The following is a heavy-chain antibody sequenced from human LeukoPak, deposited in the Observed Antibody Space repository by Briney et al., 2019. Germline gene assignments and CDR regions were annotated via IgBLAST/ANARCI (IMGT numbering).Heavy chain of an antibody. CDR1: GFTFSNYA. J-gene: IGHJ4*02. Sequence: GGSLRLSCVASGFTFSNYAMGWVRQAPGKGLEWVSTTSSSGDKTYYADSVKGRFTVSRDSPKSTLYLQMNSLRAEDTAVYYCAKETHGSGSYPIDYWGQGTLVTVSS. V-gene: IGHV3-23*01. D-gene: IGHD3-10*01. CDR3: AKETHGSGSYPIDY. CDR2: TSSSGDKT.